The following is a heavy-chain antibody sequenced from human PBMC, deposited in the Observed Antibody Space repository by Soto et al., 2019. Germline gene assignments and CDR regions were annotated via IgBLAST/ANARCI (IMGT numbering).Heavy chain of an antibody. CDR2: ISSSSSYI. CDR1: GFTFISYS. V-gene: IGHV3-21*01. D-gene: IGHD3-22*01. Sequence: GGSLRHSCASSGFTFISYSMNWVRQAPGKGLEWVSSISSSSSYIYYADSVKGRFTISRDNAKNSLYLQMNSLRAEDTAVYYCARERSGYYSEKFDYWGQGTMVTVSS. J-gene: IGHJ4*02. CDR3: ARERSGYYSEKFDY.